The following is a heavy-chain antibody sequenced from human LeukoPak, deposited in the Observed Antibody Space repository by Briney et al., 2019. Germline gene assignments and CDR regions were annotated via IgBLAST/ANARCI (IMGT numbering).Heavy chain of an antibody. CDR2: INSNSGGT. D-gene: IGHD3-3*01. CDR3: ARDLRFLEWLPFDY. V-gene: IGHV1-2*02. CDR1: GYTFTGYY. J-gene: IGHJ4*02. Sequence: AASVKVSCKASGYTFTGYYMHWVRQAPGQGLEWMGWINSNSGGTNYAQKFQGGVTMTRDTSISTAYMELSRLRSDDTAVYYCARDLRFLEWLPFDYWGQGTLVTVSS.